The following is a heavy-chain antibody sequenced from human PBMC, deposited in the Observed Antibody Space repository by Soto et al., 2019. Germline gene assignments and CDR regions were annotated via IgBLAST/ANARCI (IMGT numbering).Heavy chain of an antibody. CDR2: INPTGGST. CDR1: GYTFNSYY. CDR3: ARERQVGATNSGFDI. V-gene: IGHV1-46*02. J-gene: IGHJ3*02. D-gene: IGHD1-26*01. Sequence: QVQLVQSGAEVKKPGASVKVSCKASGYTFNSYYMHWVRQAPGQGLEWMGIINPTGGSTSYAQQFQGRVTMTRDTSTSTGYMELSSLRSEDTAVYYCARERQVGATNSGFDIWGQGTMVTVSS.